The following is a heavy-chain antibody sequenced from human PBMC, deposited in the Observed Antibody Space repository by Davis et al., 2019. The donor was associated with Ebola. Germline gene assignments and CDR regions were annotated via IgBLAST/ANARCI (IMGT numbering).Heavy chain of an antibody. CDR2: INPNSGGT. Sequence: ASVKVSCKASGYTFTSYAMHWVRQAPGQGLEWMGWINPNSGGTNYAQKFQGWVTMTRDTSISTAYMELSRLRSDDTAVYYCARGWGFGVVTPFDYWGQGTLVTVSS. V-gene: IGHV1-2*04. J-gene: IGHJ4*02. CDR3: ARGWGFGVVTPFDY. D-gene: IGHD3-3*01. CDR1: GYTFTSYA.